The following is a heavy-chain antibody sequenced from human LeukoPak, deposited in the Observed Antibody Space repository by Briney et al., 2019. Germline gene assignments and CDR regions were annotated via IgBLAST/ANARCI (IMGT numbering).Heavy chain of an antibody. V-gene: IGHV4-4*07. CDR3: ARGGVVVDIVVVPALYGMDV. Sequence: PSETLSLTCTVSGGSISSYYWSWIRQPAGKGLEWIGRIYNSGSTNYNPSLKSRVTISVDTSKNQFSLKLSSVTAADTAVYYCARGGVVVDIVVVPALYGMDVWGQGTTVTVSS. D-gene: IGHD2-2*01. J-gene: IGHJ6*02. CDR1: GGSISSYY. CDR2: IYNSGST.